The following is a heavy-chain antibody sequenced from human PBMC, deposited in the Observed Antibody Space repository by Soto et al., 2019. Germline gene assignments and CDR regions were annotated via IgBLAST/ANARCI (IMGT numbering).Heavy chain of an antibody. CDR1: GYTFTSYD. V-gene: IGHV1-8*01. Sequence: QVQLVQSGAEVKKPGASVKVSCKASGYTFTSYDINWVRQATGQGLEWMGWMNPTSGNTGYAQKFQGRVTMTRNTSISTAYMELSSLRSEDTAVYYCARSRDSEGYYYYYMDVWGKGTTVTVSS. J-gene: IGHJ6*03. CDR3: ARSRDSEGYYYYYMDV. CDR2: MNPTSGNT.